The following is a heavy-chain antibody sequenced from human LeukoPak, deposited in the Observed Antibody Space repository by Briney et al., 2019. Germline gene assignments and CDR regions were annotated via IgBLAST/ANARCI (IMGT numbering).Heavy chain of an antibody. CDR1: GDSISRGYY. V-gene: IGHV4-31*03. CDR3: ASGYGSGWLDS. D-gene: IGHD5-18*01. CDR2: IHSSGNT. J-gene: IGHJ5*01. Sequence: PSETLSLTCTVSGDSISRGYYWVWIRQPPGKGLEWIGYIHSSGNTYYNPSLQNRLIISRDTNEDPLSLTLTSVTAADTAVYFCASGYGSGWLDSWAREPRSPSPQ.